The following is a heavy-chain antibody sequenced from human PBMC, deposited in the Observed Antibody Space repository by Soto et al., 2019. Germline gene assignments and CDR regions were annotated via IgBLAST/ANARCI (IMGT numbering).Heavy chain of an antibody. CDR3: ARSPGYTSSWFGDY. Sequence: GGSLRLSCVAAGFSCSSYGMQWVRQAPGKGLDGVAVIWFEGSEKYDADSVKGRFTISRDNSKNTLYLQMNRLRAEHTAVSYCARSPGYTSSWFGDYCGQGALVAVPS. V-gene: IGHV3-33*01. CDR1: GFSCSSYG. J-gene: IGHJ4*02. D-gene: IGHD3-10*01. CDR2: IWFEGSEK.